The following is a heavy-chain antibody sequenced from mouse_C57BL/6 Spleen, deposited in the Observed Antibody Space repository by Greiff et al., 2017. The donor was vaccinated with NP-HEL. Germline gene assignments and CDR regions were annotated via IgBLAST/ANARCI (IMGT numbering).Heavy chain of an antibody. V-gene: IGHV5-17*01. CDR2: ISSGSSTI. Sequence: EVKVVESGGGLVKPGGSLKLSCAASGFTFSDYGMHWVRQAPEKGLEWVAYISSGSSTIYYADTVKGRFTISRDNAKNTLFLQMTSLRSEDTAMYYCARNGNPAMDYWGQGTSVTVSS. D-gene: IGHD2-1*01. CDR3: ARNGNPAMDY. J-gene: IGHJ4*01. CDR1: GFTFSDYG.